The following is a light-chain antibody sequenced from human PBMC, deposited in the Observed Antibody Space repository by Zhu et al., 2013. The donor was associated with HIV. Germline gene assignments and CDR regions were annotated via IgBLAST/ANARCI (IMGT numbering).Light chain of an antibody. V-gene: IGKV3-20*01. CDR1: QSVASSS. CDR2: GAS. J-gene: IGKJ4*01. CDR3: QQYGSSPLT. Sequence: EIVLTQPPATLSLSPGERVTLSCRASQSVASSSLAWYEQKPGQAPRLLIYGASSRAPGIPDRFSGSGSGTDFSLSISRLEPEDFAVYYCQQYGSSPLTFGGGTTVEIK.